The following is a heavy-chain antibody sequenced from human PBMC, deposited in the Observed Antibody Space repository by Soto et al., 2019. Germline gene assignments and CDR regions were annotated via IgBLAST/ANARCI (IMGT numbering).Heavy chain of an antibody. Sequence: EVQLLESGGDLVQPGGSLSLSCAASGFAFSSYATSWVRQAPGKGLEWVSSITGSGGNTYYADSVKGRFTITRDNSKNTLYLQMSSLRAEDTAVYYCAKHCGSSSCYRFDPWGQGTLVTVSS. CDR3: AKHCGSSSCYRFDP. J-gene: IGHJ5*02. V-gene: IGHV3-23*01. CDR1: GFAFSSYA. CDR2: ITGSGGNT. D-gene: IGHD2-2*01.